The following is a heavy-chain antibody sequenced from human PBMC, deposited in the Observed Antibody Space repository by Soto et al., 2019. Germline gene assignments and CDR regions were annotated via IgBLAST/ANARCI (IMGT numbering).Heavy chain of an antibody. Sequence: PGGSLRLSCAASGFTFSSYAMSCVRQAPGKGLEWVSAISGSGGSTYYADSVKGRFTISRDNSKNTLYLQMNSLRAEDTAVYYWAKVRSRGGDYWGQGTLVPVPS. D-gene: IGHD3-10*01. CDR1: GFTFSSYA. V-gene: IGHV3-23*01. CDR3: AKVRSRGGDY. CDR2: ISGSGGST. J-gene: IGHJ4*02.